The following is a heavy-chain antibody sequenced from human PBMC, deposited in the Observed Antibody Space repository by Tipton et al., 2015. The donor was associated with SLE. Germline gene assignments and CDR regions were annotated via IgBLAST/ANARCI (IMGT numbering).Heavy chain of an antibody. CDR1: GFSISSGYY. CDR2: ISHSGNI. Sequence: TLSLTCAVSGFSISSGYYWGWIRQPPGEGLEWIGSISHSGNIYFNPSLKSRISMSVDTFKNEFFLRLNSVTAADTAVYYCARHDYDDNGYYMHYFDYWGQGTLVTVSS. J-gene: IGHJ4*02. V-gene: IGHV4-38-2*01. D-gene: IGHD3-22*01. CDR3: ARHDYDDNGYYMHYFDY.